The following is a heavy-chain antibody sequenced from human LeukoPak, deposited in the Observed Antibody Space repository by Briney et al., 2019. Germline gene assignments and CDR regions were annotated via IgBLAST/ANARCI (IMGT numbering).Heavy chain of an antibody. CDR2: LYADGGT. V-gene: IGHV3-66*01. CDR3: ARRVDV. J-gene: IGHJ6*02. CDR1: GFTVSGNY. Sequence: GGSLRLSCAASGFTVSGNYMIWVRQAPGKGLERVSVLYADGGTSYADSVKGRFTVSRDNSKNSLYLQMNSLRDEDTAVYYCARRVDVWGQGTTVTVS.